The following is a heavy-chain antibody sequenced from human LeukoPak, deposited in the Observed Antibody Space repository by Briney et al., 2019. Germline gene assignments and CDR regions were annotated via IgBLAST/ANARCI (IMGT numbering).Heavy chain of an antibody. CDR1: VGSISRYY. J-gene: IGHJ4*02. CDR3: ARRRGWKQQLVYFDY. V-gene: IGHV4-59*08. Sequence: SETLSLTCTVSVGSISRYYSSWIRHSPGKGLEWSGYHYHSGTPRYNPSPKSRVTISADTSKNQFFLNPNSTTAADTAVYYCARRRGWKQQLVYFDYWGRGTLATVSS. D-gene: IGHD6-13*01. CDR2: HYHSGTP.